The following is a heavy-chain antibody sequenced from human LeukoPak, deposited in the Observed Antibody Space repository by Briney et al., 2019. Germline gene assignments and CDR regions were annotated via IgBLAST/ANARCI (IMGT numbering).Heavy chain of an antibody. CDR1: GGSFSGYY. V-gene: IGHV4-34*01. CDR2: INHSGST. D-gene: IGHD2-2*01. J-gene: IGHJ4*02. Sequence: PSETLSLTCAVYGGSFSGYYWSWIRQPPGKGLEWIGEINHSGSTNYDPSLKSRVTISVDTSKNQFSLKLSSVTAADTAVYYCAKRYCSSTTCYDDRGAFDYWGQGTLVTVSS. CDR3: AKRYCSSTTCYDDRGAFDY.